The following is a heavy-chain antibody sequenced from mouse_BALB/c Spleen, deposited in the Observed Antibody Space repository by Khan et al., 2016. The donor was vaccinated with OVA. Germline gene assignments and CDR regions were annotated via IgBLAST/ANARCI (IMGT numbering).Heavy chain of an antibody. V-gene: IGHV6-6*02. J-gene: IGHJ1*01. CDR2: IRLKSNNFAT. CDR3: TPYDYDDWYFDV. D-gene: IGHD2-4*01. Sequence: EVQLQESGGGLVQPGGSMKLSCVASGFTFSNYWMNWVRQSPEKGLEWVAEIRLKSNNFATHYAESVKGRFTISRDDSKSSVYLQMNNLRAEDTCMYYCTPYDYDDWYFDVWGAGTTVTVSS. CDR1: GFTFSNYW.